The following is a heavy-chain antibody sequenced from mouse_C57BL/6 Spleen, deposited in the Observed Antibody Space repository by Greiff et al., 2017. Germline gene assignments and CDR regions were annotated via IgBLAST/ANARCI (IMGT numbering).Heavy chain of an antibody. Sequence: VQLQQSGAELARPGASVKLSCKASGYTFTRYGISWVKQSTGQGLEWIGELYPRSGSTYYNEKFKGKATLTADKSSSTADMELRSLTSEDASVYFCARRDYGSSSSFDYWGQGTTLTVSA. CDR2: LYPRSGST. CDR1: GYTFTRYG. V-gene: IGHV1-81*01. D-gene: IGHD1-1*01. J-gene: IGHJ2*01. CDR3: ARRDYGSSSSFDY.